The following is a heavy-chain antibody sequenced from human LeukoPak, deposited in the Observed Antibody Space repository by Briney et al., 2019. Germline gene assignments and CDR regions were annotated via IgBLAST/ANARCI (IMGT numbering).Heavy chain of an antibody. CDR2: IYTSGST. Sequence: SETLSLTCTVSGGPISSYYWSWIRQPAAKGLEWIGRIYTSGSTNYNPSLKSRVTMSVDTSNNQFSLKLSSVTAADTAVYYCAREPDTKILFDYWGQGTLVTVSS. D-gene: IGHD3-3*01. J-gene: IGHJ4*02. V-gene: IGHV4-4*07. CDR3: AREPDTKILFDY. CDR1: GGPISSYY.